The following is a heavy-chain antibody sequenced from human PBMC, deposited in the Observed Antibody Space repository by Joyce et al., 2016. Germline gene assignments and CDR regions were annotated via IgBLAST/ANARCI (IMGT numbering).Heavy chain of an antibody. D-gene: IGHD2-15*01. Sequence: QVQLQQSGPGLVKPPQPLSLACAISGDSVSRTGAAWNWIRQAPSRGLGLLGRTYLRSKWSSDYAVSVRSRITINPDTSRNLFSLQLNSVTPEDTAVYYCAREHCSDTYCYSPYYFDFWGQGILITVSS. CDR2: TYLRSKWSS. CDR1: GDSVSRTGAA. J-gene: IGHJ4*02. V-gene: IGHV6-1*01. CDR3: AREHCSDTYCYSPYYFDF.